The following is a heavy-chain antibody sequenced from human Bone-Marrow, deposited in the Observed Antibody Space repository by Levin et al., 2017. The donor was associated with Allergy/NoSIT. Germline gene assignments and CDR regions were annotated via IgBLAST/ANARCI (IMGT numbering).Heavy chain of an antibody. CDR2: ISTASHYT. Sequence: PGGSLRLSCAASGFTFADYYMSWIRQAPGKGLEWISYISTASHYTDYADSVKGRFTVSRDNAGNSLFLQMNSLRADDAAVYSWARLYGSLNSYQHFFDYWGRGTVVTVSS. CDR1: GFTFADYY. CDR3: ARLYGSLNSYQHFFDY. V-gene: IGHV3-11*03. J-gene: IGHJ4*02. D-gene: IGHD3-10*01.